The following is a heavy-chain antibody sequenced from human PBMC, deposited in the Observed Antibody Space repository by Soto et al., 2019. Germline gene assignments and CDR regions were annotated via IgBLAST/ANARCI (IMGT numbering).Heavy chain of an antibody. CDR2: ISGSGGST. CDR3: AEPYSSSPGLGYYGLDV. V-gene: IGHV3-23*01. D-gene: IGHD6-13*01. CDR1: GFTFSSYA. J-gene: IGHJ6*02. Sequence: EVQLLESGGGLVQPGGSLRLSCAASGFTFSSYAMSWVRQAPGKGLEWVSAISGSGGSTYYADSVKGRFTISRDNPKNTLYLQMKSLRAEHTAGYYCAEPYSSSPGLGYYGLDVWGQGTTGTVFS.